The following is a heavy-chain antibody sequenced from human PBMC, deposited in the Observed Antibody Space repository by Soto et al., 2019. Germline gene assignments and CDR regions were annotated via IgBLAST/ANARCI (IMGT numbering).Heavy chain of an antibody. V-gene: IGHV4-39*01. J-gene: IGHJ4*02. CDR2: IYYSGST. Sequence: QLQLQESGPGLVKPSETLSLTCTVSGGSISSSSYYWGWIRQPPGKGLEWIGSIYYSGSTYYNPSPKSPVTISVDTSKNQFSLKLSSVTAADTAVYYCARHTPAISISDHWGQGTLVTVSS. D-gene: IGHD2-15*01. CDR3: ARHTPAISISDH. CDR1: GGSISSSSYY.